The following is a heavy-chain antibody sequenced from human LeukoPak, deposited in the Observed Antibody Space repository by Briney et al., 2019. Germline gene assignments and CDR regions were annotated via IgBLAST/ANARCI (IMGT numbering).Heavy chain of an antibody. J-gene: IGHJ4*02. CDR3: ARETIAVAGTFYDY. CDR1: GGSISSYY. Sequence: PSETLSLTCTVSGGSISSYYWSWIRQPAGKGLEWIGRIYTSGSTNYNPSLKSRVTMSVDTSKNQFSLKLSSVTAADTAVYYCARETIAVAGTFYDYWGQGTLVTVSS. V-gene: IGHV4-4*07. D-gene: IGHD6-19*01. CDR2: IYTSGST.